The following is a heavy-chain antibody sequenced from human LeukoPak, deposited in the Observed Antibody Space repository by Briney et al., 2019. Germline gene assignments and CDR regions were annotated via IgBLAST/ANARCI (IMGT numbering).Heavy chain of an antibody. Sequence: PSETLSLTCSVSGGSGSSSSYYWAWIRQPPGKGLEWIGCLHYGGRTYYNPSLRGRVTISVDTSKNQFSLKLNSVAAADTAVYYCVRHIYDITGRPFDYWGQGTLVTVSS. CDR3: VRHIYDITGRPFDY. J-gene: IGHJ4*02. CDR1: GGSGSSSSYY. V-gene: IGHV4-39*01. D-gene: IGHD3-22*01. CDR2: LHYGGRT.